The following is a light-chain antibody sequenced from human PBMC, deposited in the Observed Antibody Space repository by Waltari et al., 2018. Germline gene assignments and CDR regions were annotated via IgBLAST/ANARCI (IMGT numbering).Light chain of an antibody. Sequence: QSVLTQPPSVSAAPGQKVTISCSGSSSNIGNNYVSWYQQLPGTAPKLLIYERNKRPSGIPDRFSGSKSGTSATLGITGLQTGDEADDYCGTWDSSLRSVVFGGGTKLTVL. V-gene: IGLV1-51*02. CDR1: SSNIGNNY. CDR2: ERN. CDR3: GTWDSSLRSVV. J-gene: IGLJ2*01.